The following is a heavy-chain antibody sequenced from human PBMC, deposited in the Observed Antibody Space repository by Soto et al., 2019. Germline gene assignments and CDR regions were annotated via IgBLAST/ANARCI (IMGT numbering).Heavy chain of an antibody. CDR2: ISYNGNNE. Sequence: PGGSLRLSCAASGFTFSRYAMHWVRQSPGKGLEWVSVISYNGNNEYSADSVKGRFTISRDNSKNTLYLQMVSLRAEDTGVYDCANDRETMAVYYFYGMDVWGQGTPVTVSS. CDR3: ANDRETMAVYYFYGMDV. J-gene: IGHJ6*02. CDR1: GFTFSRYA. D-gene: IGHD2-8*01. V-gene: IGHV3-30*18.